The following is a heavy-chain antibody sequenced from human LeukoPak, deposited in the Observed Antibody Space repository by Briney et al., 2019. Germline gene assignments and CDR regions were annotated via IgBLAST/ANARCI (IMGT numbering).Heavy chain of an antibody. CDR3: VSFYETY. CDR1: GNYL. Sequence: GGSLRLSCAASGNYLMHWVRQAPGKGLVWVSHINSDGSWTSYADSVKGRFTISKDNAKNTVYLQMNNLRAEDTAVYYCVSFYETYWGRGTLVTVSS. J-gene: IGHJ4*02. CDR2: INSDGSWT. V-gene: IGHV3-74*01. D-gene: IGHD2-2*01.